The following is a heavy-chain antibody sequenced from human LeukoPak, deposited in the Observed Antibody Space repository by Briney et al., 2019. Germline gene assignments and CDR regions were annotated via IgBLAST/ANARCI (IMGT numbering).Heavy chain of an antibody. Sequence: GGSLRLSCAASGFTLSSYWMHWVRQVPGKGLVWVSRINSGGTTTNYTDSVKGRFTISRDNAKNTIDLQMNSLRAEDTAVYYCARSPWYGNTFDIWGQGTMVTASS. J-gene: IGHJ3*02. CDR3: ARSPWYGNTFDI. CDR2: INSGGTTT. V-gene: IGHV3-74*01. D-gene: IGHD2/OR15-2a*01. CDR1: GFTLSSYW.